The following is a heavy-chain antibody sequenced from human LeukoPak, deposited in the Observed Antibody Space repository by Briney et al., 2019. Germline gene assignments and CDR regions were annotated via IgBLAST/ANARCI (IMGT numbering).Heavy chain of an antibody. Sequence: PSQTVSLTCTVSGGSISGGGYYWSWIRQHAGKGLEWIGYIYYSGSTYYNPSLKSRVTISVDTSKNQFSLKLSSVTAADTAVYYCARDRAQQLDYWGQGTLVTVSS. V-gene: IGHV4-31*03. J-gene: IGHJ4*02. D-gene: IGHD1/OR15-1a*01. CDR2: IYYSGST. CDR3: ARDRAQQLDY. CDR1: GGSISGGGYY.